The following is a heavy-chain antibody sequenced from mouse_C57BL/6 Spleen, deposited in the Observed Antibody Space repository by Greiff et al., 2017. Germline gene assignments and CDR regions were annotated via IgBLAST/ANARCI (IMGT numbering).Heavy chain of an antibody. Sequence: VQLQQSGAELVKPGASVKLSCTASGFNIKDYYMHWVKQRTEQGLEWIGRIDPEDGETKYAPNFQGKATITADTSSNTAYLQLSSLTSEDTAVYYCARYFPYYGSSPDYWGQGTTLTVSS. CDR1: GFNIKDYY. CDR2: IDPEDGET. CDR3: ARYFPYYGSSPDY. J-gene: IGHJ2*01. D-gene: IGHD1-1*01. V-gene: IGHV14-2*01.